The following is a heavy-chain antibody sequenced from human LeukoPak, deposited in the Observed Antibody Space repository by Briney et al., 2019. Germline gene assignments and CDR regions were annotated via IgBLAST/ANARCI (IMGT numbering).Heavy chain of an antibody. CDR2: IIPIFGTA. D-gene: IGHD3-22*01. Sequence: GASVKVSCKASGGTFSSYAISWVRQAPGQGLEWMGGIIPIFGTANYAQTFQGRVTITTDESTSTAYMELSSLRSEDTAVYYCASGSGYYGNYWGQGTLVTVSS. CDR1: GGTFSSYA. CDR3: ASGSGYYGNY. J-gene: IGHJ4*02. V-gene: IGHV1-69*05.